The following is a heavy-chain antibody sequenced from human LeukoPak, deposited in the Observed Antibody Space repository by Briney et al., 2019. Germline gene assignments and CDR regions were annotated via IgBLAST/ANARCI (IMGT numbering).Heavy chain of an antibody. J-gene: IGHJ4*02. CDR1: GFIVSSNY. V-gene: IGHV3-23*01. CDR2: ISGSGGST. D-gene: IGHD5-12*01. CDR3: AKDGREWPRSLDY. Sequence: GGSLRLSCAASGFIVSSNYMSWVRQAPGKGLEWVSGISGSGGSTYYADSVKGRFTISRDSSKNTLYLQMNSLRAEDTAVYYCAKDGREWPRSLDYWGQGTLVTVSS.